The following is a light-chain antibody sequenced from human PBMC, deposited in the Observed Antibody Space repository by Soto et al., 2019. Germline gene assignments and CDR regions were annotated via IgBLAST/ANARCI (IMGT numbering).Light chain of an antibody. CDR1: QSVGTF. J-gene: IGKJ1*01. V-gene: IGKV3-11*01. CDR3: QQCYNWPQWT. Sequence: EIVLTQSPATLSLSPGERATLSCRASQSVGTFFAWYQQKPGQAPRLLIYDASNRATGIPARFSGSGSGTDFTLTISGLEPEDFAVYYCQQCYNWPQWTFGQGTKVDIK. CDR2: DAS.